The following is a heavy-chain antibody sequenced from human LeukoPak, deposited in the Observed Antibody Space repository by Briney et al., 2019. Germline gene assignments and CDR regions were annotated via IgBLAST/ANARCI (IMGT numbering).Heavy chain of an antibody. CDR2: IIPNFRTS. V-gene: IGHV1-69*06. CDR3: ARGPARKIAVTDTTYYYYYYLDA. Sequence: SVKVSCTASGVNLASHSLSWVRQAPGQGLEWVGGIIPNFRTSKYAQNFQGRVTITADKSTNTAYMELHSLRSEDTAVYYCARGPARKIAVTDTTYYYYYYLDAWGTGTMVTVSS. CDR1: GVNLASHS. J-gene: IGHJ6*03. D-gene: IGHD6-19*01.